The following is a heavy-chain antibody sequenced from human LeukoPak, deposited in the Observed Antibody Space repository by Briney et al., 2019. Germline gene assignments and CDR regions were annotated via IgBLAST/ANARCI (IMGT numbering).Heavy chain of an antibody. Sequence: GGSLRLSCAASGFTFSSYWMSWVRQAPGKGLEWVANIKQDGSEKYYVDSVKGRFTISRDNAKNSLYLQMNSLRAEDTAVYYCASSPRFLEWLESFDYWGQGTLVTVSS. CDR2: IKQDGSEK. V-gene: IGHV3-7*01. CDR3: ASSPRFLEWLESFDY. D-gene: IGHD3-3*01. CDR1: GFTFSSYW. J-gene: IGHJ4*02.